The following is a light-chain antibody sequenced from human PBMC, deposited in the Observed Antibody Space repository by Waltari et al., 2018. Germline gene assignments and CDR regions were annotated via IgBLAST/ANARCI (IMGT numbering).Light chain of an antibody. CDR3: QQYNSSPGT. Sequence: DIQMTQSPSTLSASVGDRVTITCRASQNINIWLAWYQQRPGKPPKLLIYKASTLESGVPSRFSGSGSGTEFTLTISSLQPDDFATYYCQQYNSSPGTFGQGTEVEIK. CDR2: KAS. J-gene: IGKJ1*01. V-gene: IGKV1-5*03. CDR1: QNINIW.